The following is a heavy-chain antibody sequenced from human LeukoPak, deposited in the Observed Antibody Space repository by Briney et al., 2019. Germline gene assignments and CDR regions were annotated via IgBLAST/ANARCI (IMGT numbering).Heavy chain of an antibody. D-gene: IGHD2-2*02. CDR2: IIPIFGTA. CDR1: GGTFSSYA. V-gene: IGHV1-69*13. CDR3: VRDLGYCSSTSCYTTG. J-gene: IGHJ4*02. Sequence: GASVKVSCKASGGTFSSYAISWVRQAPGQGLEWMGGIIPIFGTANYAQKFQGRVTITADESTSTAYMELSSLRSEDTAVYYCVRDLGYCSSTSCYTTGWGQGTLVTVSS.